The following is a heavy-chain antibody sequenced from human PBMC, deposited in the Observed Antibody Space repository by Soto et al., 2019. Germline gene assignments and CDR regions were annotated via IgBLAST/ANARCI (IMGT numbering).Heavy chain of an antibody. Sequence: EVQLLESGGGLVQPGGSLRLSCAASGLTFNNYGMTWVRQAPGKGLEWVSAISGGGDTTSYADSVKGRFTVSRDGSTNTPYLQMSSLRAADAALYYCAKGRGGSGSLTPRVDFCGQGTLVTVSS. V-gene: IGHV3-23*01. D-gene: IGHD3-10*01. CDR3: AKGRGGSGSLTPRVDF. CDR1: GLTFNNYG. J-gene: IGHJ4*02. CDR2: ISGGGDTT.